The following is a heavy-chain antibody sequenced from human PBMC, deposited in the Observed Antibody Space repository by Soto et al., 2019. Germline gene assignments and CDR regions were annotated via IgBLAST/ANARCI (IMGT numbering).Heavy chain of an antibody. J-gene: IGHJ6*02. V-gene: IGHV3-23*01. D-gene: IGHD6-19*01. CDR2: ISGSGGST. Sequence: GGSRRLSCAASGFTFSSYSMNWVRQPPGKGLEWVSAISGSGGSTYYADSVKGRFTISRDNSKNTLYLQMNSLRAEDTAVYYCEKDSSVTRPSTAWDVWGQGTTVTVSS. CDR3: EKDSSVTRPSTAWDV. CDR1: GFTFSSYS.